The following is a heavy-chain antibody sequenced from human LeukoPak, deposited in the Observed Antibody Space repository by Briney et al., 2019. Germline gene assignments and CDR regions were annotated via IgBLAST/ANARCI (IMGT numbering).Heavy chain of an antibody. J-gene: IGHJ4*02. CDR3: ARTWYYFDY. V-gene: IGHV4-59*01. CDR1: GGSISSYY. D-gene: IGHD2-8*01. Sequence: SETLSLTCTVSGGSISSYYWSWIRQPPGKGLEWIGYIYYSGSTNYNPSLKSRVTISVDTSKNQFSLKLSSVTAADTAAYYCARTWYYFDYWGQGTLVTVSS. CDR2: IYYSGST.